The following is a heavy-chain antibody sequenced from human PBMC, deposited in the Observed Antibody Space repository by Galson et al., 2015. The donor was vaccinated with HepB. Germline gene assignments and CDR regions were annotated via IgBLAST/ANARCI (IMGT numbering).Heavy chain of an antibody. V-gene: IGHV5-10-1*01. J-gene: IGHJ6*03. D-gene: IGHD2-2*01. Sequence: QSGAEVKKPGESLRISCKGSGSSFTSYWISWVRQMPGKGLERMGRIDPSDSYTNYSPSFQGHVTISADKSISTAYLQWSSLKASDTAMYYCARSPEVPAANYYYYYMDVWGKGTTVTVSS. CDR2: IDPSDSYT. CDR3: ARSPEVPAANYYYYYMDV. CDR1: GSSFTSYW.